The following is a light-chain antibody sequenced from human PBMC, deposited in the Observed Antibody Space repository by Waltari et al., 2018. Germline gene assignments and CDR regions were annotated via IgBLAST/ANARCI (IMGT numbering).Light chain of an antibody. Sequence: QSALTQPASVSGSPGQSITISCTGTSSDVGFYNYVSWYQQHPGKAPKLMIYDVSEPPSGVSNRFSVSKSGNTASLTISGLQAEDEADYYCNSYAGSSSWVFGGGTKLTVL. J-gene: IGLJ3*02. CDR3: NSYAGSSSWV. CDR2: DVS. CDR1: SSDVGFYNY. V-gene: IGLV2-14*01.